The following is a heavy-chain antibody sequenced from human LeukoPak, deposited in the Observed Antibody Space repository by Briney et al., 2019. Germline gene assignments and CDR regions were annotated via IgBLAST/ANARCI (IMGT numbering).Heavy chain of an antibody. V-gene: IGHV4-34*01. CDR1: GGSFSGYY. J-gene: IGHJ5*02. D-gene: IGHD2-2*01. CDR2: INHSGST. CDR3: ARGEYCSGTSCYPNWFDP. Sequence: SETLSLTCAVYGGSFSGYYWSWIRQPPGKGLEWIGEINHSGSTNYNPSLKSRVTISVDTSKNQFSLKLSSVTATDAAVYYCARGEYCSGTSCYPNWFDPWGRGTLVTVSS.